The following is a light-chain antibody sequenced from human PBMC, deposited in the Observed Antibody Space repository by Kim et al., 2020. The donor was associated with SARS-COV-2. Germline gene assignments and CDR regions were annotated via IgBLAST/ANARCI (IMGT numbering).Light chain of an antibody. CDR1: QSMSSR. CDR2: QAS. CDR3: QQYDSYPCT. Sequence: DIRMTQSPSTLSGSVGDRVTITCRASQSMSSRLSWYQQKPGKAPKLLISQASSLETGVPSRFSGSGSGTEFTLTISSLQPDDFATYYCQQYDSYPCTFGQGTKVDIK. V-gene: IGKV1-5*03. J-gene: IGKJ1*01.